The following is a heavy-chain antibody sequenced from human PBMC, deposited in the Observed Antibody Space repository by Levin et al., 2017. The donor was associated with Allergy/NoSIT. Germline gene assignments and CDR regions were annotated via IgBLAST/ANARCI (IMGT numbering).Heavy chain of an antibody. J-gene: IGHJ4*02. CDR3: ARDMDTAMVTGY. CDR1: GYTFTGYY. CDR2: INPNSGGT. D-gene: IGHD5-18*01. V-gene: IGHV1-2*02. Sequence: ASVKVSCKASGYTFTGYYMHWVRQAPGQGLEWMGWINPNSGGTNYAQKFQGRVTMTRDTSISTAYMELSRLRSDDTAVYYCARDMDTAMVTGYWGQGTLVTVSS.